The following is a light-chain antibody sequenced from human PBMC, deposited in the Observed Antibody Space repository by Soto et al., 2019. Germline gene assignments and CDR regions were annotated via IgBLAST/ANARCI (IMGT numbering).Light chain of an antibody. CDR2: DVS. J-gene: IGLJ1*01. Sequence: QSALTQPASVSGSPGQSITISCTGTSSDVGGYNYVSWYQQHPGKAPKLMIFDVSNRPSGVSNRFSGSKSGNTASLTISGLQAEDEADYYCSSYTSSSTLYVLGTATKVTVL. CDR1: SSDVGGYNY. CDR3: SSYTSSSTLYV. V-gene: IGLV2-14*01.